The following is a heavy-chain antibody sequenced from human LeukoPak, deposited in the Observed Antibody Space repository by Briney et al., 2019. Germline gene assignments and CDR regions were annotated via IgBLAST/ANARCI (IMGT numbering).Heavy chain of an antibody. D-gene: IGHD5-12*01. CDR3: AKVDGRVVVHF. Sequence: PGRSLRLSCAASGFTLCRYDMHWVRQTPGKGLEWMAIISDDGRHKYYADSVEGRFTISRDNSKNTLSLQMNSLRAEDTAVYYCAKVDGRVVVHFWGRGTLVTVSS. V-gene: IGHV3-30*04. CDR1: GFTLCRYD. CDR2: ISDDGRHK. J-gene: IGHJ1*01.